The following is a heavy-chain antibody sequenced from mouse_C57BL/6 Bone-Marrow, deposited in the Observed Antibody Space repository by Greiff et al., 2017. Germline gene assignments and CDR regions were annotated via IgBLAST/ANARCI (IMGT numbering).Heavy chain of an antibody. CDR3: ARETVVAHWYFDV. J-gene: IGHJ1*03. Sequence: VQLQQSGAELARPGASVKLSCKASGYTFTSYGISWVKQRTGQGLEWIGEIYPRSGNTYYNEKFKGKATLTADKSSSTAYMELRSLTSEDSAVFVSARETVVAHWYFDVWGTGTTVTVSS. V-gene: IGHV1-81*01. CDR2: IYPRSGNT. CDR1: GYTFTSYG. D-gene: IGHD1-1*01.